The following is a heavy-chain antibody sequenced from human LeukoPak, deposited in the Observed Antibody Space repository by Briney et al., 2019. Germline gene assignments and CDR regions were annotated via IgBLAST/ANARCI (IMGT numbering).Heavy chain of an antibody. Sequence: ASVKVSCKASGYTFTSYYMHWVRQAPGQGLEWMGIINPSGGSTSYAQKFQGRVTMTSDTSTSTVYMELSSLRSEDTAVYYCARGPPPGIAVAGTEAVMDVWGQGTTVTVSS. V-gene: IGHV1-46*01. CDR2: INPSGGST. CDR1: GYTFTSYY. CDR3: ARGPPPGIAVAGTEAVMDV. J-gene: IGHJ6*02. D-gene: IGHD6-19*01.